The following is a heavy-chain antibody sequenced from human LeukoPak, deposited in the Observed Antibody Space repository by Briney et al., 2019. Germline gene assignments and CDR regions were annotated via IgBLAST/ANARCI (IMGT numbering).Heavy chain of an antibody. D-gene: IGHD3-3*01. J-gene: IGHJ4*02. Sequence: SVKVSCKASGGTFSSYAISWVRQAPGQGLEWMGGIIPIFGTANYAQKFQGRVTITADESTSTAYMELSSLRSEDTAVYYCARSRRRITIFGMVPAYFDYWGQGTLVTVSS. CDR1: GGTFSSYA. V-gene: IGHV1-69*01. CDR2: IIPIFGTA. CDR3: ARSRRRITIFGMVPAYFDY.